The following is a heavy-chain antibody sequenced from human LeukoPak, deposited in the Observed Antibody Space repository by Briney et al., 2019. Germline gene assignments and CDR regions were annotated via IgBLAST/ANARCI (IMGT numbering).Heavy chain of an antibody. Sequence: ASVTVSCKASGYAFTNYFIHWARQAPGQGLEWMGIINPSGGSTSYAQKFQGTVTMTRDTSTNTVYMELSRLRSEDTAVYYCARDYSNARAFDYWGQGTLVTGSS. CDR1: GYAFTNYF. D-gene: IGHD4-11*01. CDR2: INPSGGST. V-gene: IGHV1-46*01. CDR3: ARDYSNARAFDY. J-gene: IGHJ4*02.